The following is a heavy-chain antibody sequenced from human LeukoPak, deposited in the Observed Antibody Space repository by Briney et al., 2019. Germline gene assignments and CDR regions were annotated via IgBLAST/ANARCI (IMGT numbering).Heavy chain of an antibody. V-gene: IGHV1-2*02. J-gene: IGHJ4*02. D-gene: IGHD6-13*01. CDR1: GYTFTDYY. CDR3: VRDAIAAAGTGG. Sequence: ASVKVSCKASGYTFTDYYMHWVRQAPGQGLEWMGWINPKSGRTNYAQNFQGRVTMTRDTSISTAYMELSGLRSDDRAVYYCVRDAIAAAGTGGWGQGTLVTVSS. CDR2: INPKSGRT.